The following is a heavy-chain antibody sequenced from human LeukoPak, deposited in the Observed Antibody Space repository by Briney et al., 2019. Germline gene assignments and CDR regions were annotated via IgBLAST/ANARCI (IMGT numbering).Heavy chain of an antibody. CDR3: ARGTILWFGEFPFFDY. J-gene: IGHJ4*02. V-gene: IGHV4-34*01. CDR2: INHSGST. CDR1: GGSFSGYY. Sequence: SSETLSLTCAVYGGSFSGYYWSWIRQPPGKGLEWIGEINHSGSTNYHPSLKSRVTISVDTSKNQFSLKLSSVTAADTAVYYCARGTILWFGEFPFFDYWGQGTLVTVSS. D-gene: IGHD3-10*01.